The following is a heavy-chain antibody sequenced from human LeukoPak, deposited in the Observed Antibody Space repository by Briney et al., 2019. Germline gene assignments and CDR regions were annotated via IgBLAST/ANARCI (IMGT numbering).Heavy chain of an antibody. CDR1: GYTFTTYD. V-gene: IGHV1-8*01. CDR3: ARGNFGSGSYFDY. J-gene: IGHJ4*02. D-gene: IGHD3-10*01. Sequence: ASVKVSCKASGYTFTTYDINWVRQAPGQGLEWMGWMNPNSGDTGYVQNFQGRVTMTRSTSITTAYMELSSLRSEDTAVYYCARGNFGSGSYFDYRGQGTLVTVSS. CDR2: MNPNSGDT.